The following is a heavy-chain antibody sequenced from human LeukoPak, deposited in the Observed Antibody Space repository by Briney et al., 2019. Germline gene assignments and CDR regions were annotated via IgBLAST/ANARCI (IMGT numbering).Heavy chain of an antibody. V-gene: IGHV3-15*07. J-gene: IGHJ4*02. CDR3: IADTPPWNPYGLDY. CDR2: IKSKVDGGTT. Sequence: GGSLRLSCAPSGFTFSSAWMHWVRQAQGKGLEWVGRIKSKVDGGTTDYAAPVKGRFTISRDDLENMLYLQMNSLKTEDTAVYYCIADTPPWNPYGLDYWGQGTLVTVSS. D-gene: IGHD1-1*01. CDR1: GFTFSSAW.